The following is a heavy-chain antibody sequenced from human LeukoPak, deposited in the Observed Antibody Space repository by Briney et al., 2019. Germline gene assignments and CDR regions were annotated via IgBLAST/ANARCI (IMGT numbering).Heavy chain of an antibody. J-gene: IGHJ4*02. D-gene: IGHD2-15*01. Sequence: GRSLRLSCAASGFTFSSYWMPWVRQAPGKGLVWVSRINSDGSSTSYADSVKGRFTISRDNAKNTLYLQMNSLRAEDTAVYYCARASLFAVVDYWGQGTLVTVSS. CDR2: INSDGSST. CDR3: ARASLFAVVDY. CDR1: GFTFSSYW. V-gene: IGHV3-74*01.